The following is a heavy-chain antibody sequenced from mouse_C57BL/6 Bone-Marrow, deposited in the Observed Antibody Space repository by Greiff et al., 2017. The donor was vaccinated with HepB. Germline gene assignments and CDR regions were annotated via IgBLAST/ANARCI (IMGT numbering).Heavy chain of an antibody. V-gene: IGHV14-3*01. CDR3: SLYYYGSSPYYFDY. Sequence: VQLKESVAELVRPGASVKLSCTASGFNIKNTYMHWVKQRPEQGLEWIGRIDPANGNTKYAPKFQGKATITADTSSNTAYLQLSSLTSEDTAIYYCSLYYYGSSPYYFDYWGQGTTLTVSS. CDR1: GFNIKNTY. J-gene: IGHJ2*01. CDR2: IDPANGNT. D-gene: IGHD1-1*01.